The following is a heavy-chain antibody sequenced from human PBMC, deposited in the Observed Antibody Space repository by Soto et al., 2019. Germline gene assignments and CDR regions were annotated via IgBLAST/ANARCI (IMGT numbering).Heavy chain of an antibody. D-gene: IGHD3-10*01. CDR3: ARFMGSGSCPYYYDGMDV. CDR1: GYSFTSYW. Sequence: GESLKISCSGSGYSFTSYWIGWVRQMPGKGLEWMGIIDPGDSDTRYSPSFQGQVTISADKSISTAYLQWSSLKASDTAMYYCARFMGSGSCPYYYDGMDVWGQGTTVTVSS. J-gene: IGHJ6*02. CDR2: IDPGDSDT. V-gene: IGHV5-51*01.